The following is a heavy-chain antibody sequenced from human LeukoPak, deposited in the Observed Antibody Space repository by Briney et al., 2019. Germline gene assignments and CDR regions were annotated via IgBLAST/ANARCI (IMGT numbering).Heavy chain of an antibody. CDR2: ISTYTANT. Sequence: ASVKISCKASGYTFTNYGISWVRQAPGQGLEWMGWISTYTANTNYAQRLQGRVTMTTDTSTSTAYMELRSLRSDDTAVYYCARDGVRWELPSAFDIWGQGTMVTVSS. CDR3: ARDGVRWELPSAFDI. D-gene: IGHD1-26*01. CDR1: GYTFTNYG. V-gene: IGHV1-18*01. J-gene: IGHJ3*02.